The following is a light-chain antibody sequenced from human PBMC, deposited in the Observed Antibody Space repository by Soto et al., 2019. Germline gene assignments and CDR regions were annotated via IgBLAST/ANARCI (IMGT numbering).Light chain of an antibody. CDR1: PISSN. CDR3: QQYNNWPYT. J-gene: IGKJ2*01. Sequence: VVTQSPASLSVSPGDRVTISCRAGPISSNLAWHQQRPGQAPRLLIYGASVRATGVPARFSGSGSGTEFTLTINSLQYGDYAVYFCQQYNNWPYTFGQGTKVDIK. CDR2: GAS. V-gene: IGKV3-15*01.